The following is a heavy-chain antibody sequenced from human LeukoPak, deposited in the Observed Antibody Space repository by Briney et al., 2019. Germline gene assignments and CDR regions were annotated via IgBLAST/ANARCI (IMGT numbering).Heavy chain of an antibody. V-gene: IGHV1-69*06. D-gene: IGHD3-9*01. Sequence: SVKVSCKASGGTFSSYAISWVRQAPGQGLEWMGGIIPIFGTANYAQKFQGRVTITADKSTSTAYMELSSLRSEDTAVYYCARGDSGDILAAAPYYFDYWGQGTLVTVSS. CDR1: GGTFSSYA. CDR2: IIPIFGTA. J-gene: IGHJ4*02. CDR3: ARGDSGDILAAAPYYFDY.